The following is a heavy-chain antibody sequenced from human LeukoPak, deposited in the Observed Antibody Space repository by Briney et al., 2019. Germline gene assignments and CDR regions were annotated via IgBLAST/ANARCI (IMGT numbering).Heavy chain of an antibody. V-gene: IGHV4-59*08. CDR2: IYYSGST. Sequence: SETLSLTCTVSGGSISRDYWNWIRQPPGKGLEWIGYIYYSGSTNYNPSLKSRVTISVDTSKNQFSLKLSSVTAADTAVYYCARRAKRSGWEFDYWGQGTLVTVSS. CDR1: GGSISRDY. D-gene: IGHD6-19*01. CDR3: ARRAKRSGWEFDY. J-gene: IGHJ4*02.